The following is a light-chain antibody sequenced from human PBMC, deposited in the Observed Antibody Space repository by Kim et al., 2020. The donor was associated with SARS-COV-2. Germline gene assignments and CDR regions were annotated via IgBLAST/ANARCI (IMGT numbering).Light chain of an antibody. CDR3: AAWDVSLDGVV. V-gene: IGLV1-44*01. Sequence: QSVLTQPPSASGNPGQTVTISCSGSSSNIGTNPVNWYQQLPGTAPKLLIYSSYQRPSGVPDRFSASKSGTSASLAISGLQSEDEADYYCAAWDVSLDGVVFGGGTQLTVL. CDR1: SSNIGTNP. J-gene: IGLJ2*01. CDR2: SSY.